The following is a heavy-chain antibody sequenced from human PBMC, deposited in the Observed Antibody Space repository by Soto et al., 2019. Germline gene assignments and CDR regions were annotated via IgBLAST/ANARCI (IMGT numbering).Heavy chain of an antibody. Sequence: GASVKVSCKASGYTFTGDYLHWVRQAPGQGLEWMGWMNHKSGYTKSAQKFQARVTLTRDTYISTAYMELRSLRYEDTAVYFCARYTGSNSLFDSWGQGTLVTVSS. J-gene: IGHJ4*02. CDR3: ARYTGSNSLFDS. D-gene: IGHD1-26*01. V-gene: IGHV1-2*02. CDR1: GYTFTGDY. CDR2: MNHKSGYT.